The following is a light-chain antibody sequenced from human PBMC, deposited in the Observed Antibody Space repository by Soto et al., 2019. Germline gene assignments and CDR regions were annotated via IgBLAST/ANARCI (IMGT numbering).Light chain of an antibody. CDR2: DND. CDR3: ATWDGGLDSVL. J-gene: IGLJ3*02. Sequence: QSVLTQSPSVSAAPGQKVTISCYGSSSNVGNNYVSWYQQLPGRAPKILIYDNDKRPSGIPERFSGSKSGTSATLGITGLQTGDEAHYYCATWDGGLDSVLFGGGTKLTVL. V-gene: IGLV1-51*01. CDR1: SSNVGNNY.